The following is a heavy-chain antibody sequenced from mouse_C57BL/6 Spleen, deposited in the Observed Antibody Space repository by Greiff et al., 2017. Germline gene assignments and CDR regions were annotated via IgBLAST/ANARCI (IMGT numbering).Heavy chain of an antibody. CDR3: ARYDGYCFDY. J-gene: IGHJ2*01. CDR2: SNPSTGGT. CDR1: GYSFTGYY. D-gene: IGHD2-2*01. V-gene: IGHV1-42*01. Sequence: VQLQQSGPELVKPGASVKISCKASGYSFTGYYMNWVKQSPEKSLEWIGESNPSTGGTTYNQKFKAKATLTVDKSSSTAYMQLKSLTSEDSAVYYGARYDGYCFDYWGQGTTRTVSS.